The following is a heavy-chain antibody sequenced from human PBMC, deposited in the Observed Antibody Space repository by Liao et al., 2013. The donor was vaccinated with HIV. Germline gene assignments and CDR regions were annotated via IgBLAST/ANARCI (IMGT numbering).Heavy chain of an antibody. J-gene: IGHJ3*02. CDR3: ARWARGSSAWPLAAFEI. D-gene: IGHD6-19*01. CDR1: SDSITSGTYY. V-gene: IGHV4-61*02. Sequence: QVQLQESGPGLVKPSQTLSLTCTVSSDSITSGTYYWNWVRQPAGKGLEWIGRIYTSGYPNYNPSLKSRATISIETSKNQFFLRLNSVTAADTAVYYCARWARGSSAWPLAAFEIWGQGILVTVSS. CDR2: IYTSGYP.